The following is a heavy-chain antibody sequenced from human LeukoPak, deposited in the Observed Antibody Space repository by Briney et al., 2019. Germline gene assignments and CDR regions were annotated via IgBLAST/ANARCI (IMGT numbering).Heavy chain of an antibody. CDR2: TRNKANSYTT. V-gene: IGHV3-72*01. CDR1: GFTFSDHY. J-gene: IGHJ4*02. Sequence: GGSLRLSCAASGFTFSDHYMDWVRQAPGKGLEWVGRTRNKANSYTTEYAASVKGRFTISRDDSRNSLYLQMNSLKTEDTAVYYCASIYSGSYSDDYWGQGTLVTVSS. CDR3: ASIYSGSYSDDY. D-gene: IGHD1-26*01.